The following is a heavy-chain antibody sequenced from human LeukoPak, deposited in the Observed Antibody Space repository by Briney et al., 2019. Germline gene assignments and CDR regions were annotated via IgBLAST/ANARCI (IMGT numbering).Heavy chain of an antibody. Sequence: GGSLRLSCSASGFTFSSYAMHWVRQAPGNGLEYVSAISSNGGSTYYADSVKGRFTISRDNSKNTLYLQMSSLRAEDTAVYYCVKDRGGGFGSSPAQYDAFDIWGQGTMVTVSS. J-gene: IGHJ3*02. CDR3: VKDRGGGFGSSPAQYDAFDI. CDR2: ISSNGGST. D-gene: IGHD6-6*01. V-gene: IGHV3-64D*09. CDR1: GFTFSSYA.